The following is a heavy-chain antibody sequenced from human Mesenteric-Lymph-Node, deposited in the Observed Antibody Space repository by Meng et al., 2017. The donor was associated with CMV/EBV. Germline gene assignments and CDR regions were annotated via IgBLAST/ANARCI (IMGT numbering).Heavy chain of an antibody. V-gene: IGHV5-51*01. CDR2: IYPGDSDT. Sequence: GGSLRLSCKGSGYSFTSYWIGWVRQMPGKGLEWMGIIYPGDSDTRYSPSFQGQVTISADKSITTAYLQWSSLRASDSGIYYCARAAYYDILTGYYSDDFYGMDVWGQGSTVTVSS. CDR1: GYSFTSYW. CDR3: ARAAYYDILTGYYSDDFYGMDV. J-gene: IGHJ6*02. D-gene: IGHD3-9*01.